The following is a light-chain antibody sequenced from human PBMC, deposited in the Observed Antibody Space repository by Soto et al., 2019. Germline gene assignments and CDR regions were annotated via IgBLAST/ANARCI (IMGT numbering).Light chain of an antibody. Sequence: DIQMTSSPSTLSASVGDRVTITCRASQSISSWLAWYQQKPGKAPKLLIYDASSLESGVPSRFSGSGSGTEFTLTISSLQPDDFATYYCQQYNSYSTFGQGTKVDIK. J-gene: IGKJ1*01. V-gene: IGKV1-5*01. CDR3: QQYNSYST. CDR1: QSISSW. CDR2: DAS.